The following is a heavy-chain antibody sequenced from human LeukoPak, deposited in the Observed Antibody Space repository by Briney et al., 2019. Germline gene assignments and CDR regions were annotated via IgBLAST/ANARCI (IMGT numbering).Heavy chain of an antibody. V-gene: IGHV3-7*01. CDR3: ARDLGHSGYDLYDY. D-gene: IGHD5-12*01. J-gene: IGHJ4*02. CDR1: GITFSKYW. Sequence: QPGGSLRLSCVDSGITFSKYWMNWVRQAPGKGLEWVANMKHVGNEKHYVDSVEGRFTISRDNAKSSLYLQMNNLRAEDTAVYYCARDLGHSGYDLYDYWGQGTLVTVSS. CDR2: MKHVGNEK.